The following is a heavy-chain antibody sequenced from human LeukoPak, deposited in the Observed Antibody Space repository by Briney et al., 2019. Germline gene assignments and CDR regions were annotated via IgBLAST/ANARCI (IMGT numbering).Heavy chain of an antibody. Sequence: QPEGSLRLSCAASGFTFSSYAMSWVRQAPGKGLEWVSAISGSGGGTYYADSVKGRFTISRDNSKNTLYLQMDSLRAEDTAVYYCAKDPGGATSWGQGTLVTVSS. J-gene: IGHJ4*02. CDR3: AKDPGGATS. CDR2: ISGSGGGT. CDR1: GFTFSSYA. D-gene: IGHD1-26*01. V-gene: IGHV3-23*01.